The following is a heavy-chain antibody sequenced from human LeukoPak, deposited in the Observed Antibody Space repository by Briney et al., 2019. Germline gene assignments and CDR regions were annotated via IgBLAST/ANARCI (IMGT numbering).Heavy chain of an antibody. CDR1: GFTFSSYG. CDR2: IKQDGSEK. CDR3: AREGAGYYLDY. J-gene: IGHJ4*02. V-gene: IGHV3-7*01. Sequence: GGSLRLSCAASGFTFSSYGMHWVRQAPGKGLEWVANIKQDGSEKNYVDSVKGRSTISRDNAKNSLYLQMNSLRAEDTAVYYCAREGAGYYLDYWGQGTLVTVPS. D-gene: IGHD3-9*01.